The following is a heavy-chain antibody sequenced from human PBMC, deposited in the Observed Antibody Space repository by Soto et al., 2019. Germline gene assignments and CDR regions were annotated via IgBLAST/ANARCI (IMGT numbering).Heavy chain of an antibody. Sequence: GGSLRLSCAASGFTFSGSAMHWVRQASGKGLEWVGRIRSKANSYATAYAASVKGRFTISRDDSKNTAYLQMNSLKTEDTAVYYCTTLYSSSSWRPGYWGQGTLVTVSS. V-gene: IGHV3-73*01. CDR2: IRSKANSYAT. CDR1: GFTFSGSA. D-gene: IGHD6-6*01. CDR3: TTLYSSSSWRPGY. J-gene: IGHJ4*02.